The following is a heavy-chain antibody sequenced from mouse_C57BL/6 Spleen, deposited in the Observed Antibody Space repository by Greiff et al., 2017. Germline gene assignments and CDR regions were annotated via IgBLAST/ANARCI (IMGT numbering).Heavy chain of an antibody. CDR1: GYSFTSYY. Sequence: QVQLQQSGPELVKPGASVKISCKASGYSFTSYYIHWVKQRPGQGLEWIGWIYPGSGNTKYNEKFKGKATLTADTSSSTAYMQLSSLTSEDSAVYYCARNDGYYGWFAYWGQGTLVTVSA. J-gene: IGHJ3*01. CDR2: IYPGSGNT. V-gene: IGHV1-66*01. D-gene: IGHD2-3*01. CDR3: ARNDGYYGWFAY.